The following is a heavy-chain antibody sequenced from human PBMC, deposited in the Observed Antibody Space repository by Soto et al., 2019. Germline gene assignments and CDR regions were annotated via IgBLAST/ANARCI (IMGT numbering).Heavy chain of an antibody. Sequence: QVLLQEPGPRLVKPSETLSLTCTVAGGSITNFYWSWVRQPAGKGLEWIGRIYSSGTTNYNPSLKSRVTRSVDTSTDQFSLKLTSVTAADTAVYFCARGPFCGGDCYFGVWGQGTQVTVSS. V-gene: IGHV4-4*07. CDR2: IYSSGTT. J-gene: IGHJ1*01. D-gene: IGHD2-21*02. CDR1: GGSITNFY. CDR3: ARGPFCGGDCYFGV.